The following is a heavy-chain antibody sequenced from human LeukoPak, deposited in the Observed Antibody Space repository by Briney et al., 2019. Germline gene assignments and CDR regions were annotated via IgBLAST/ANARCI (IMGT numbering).Heavy chain of an antibody. CDR1: GGSFSSHY. CDR3: ARDPTTVNNGLDI. CDR2: IASIGST. V-gene: IGHV4-59*11. Sequence: SETLSLTCTVAGGSFSSHYCSWIRQPPGKGLEWIGYIASIGSTNYNPSLKSRVNLSVDTSKHPFSLKLRSVTAADTAVYYCARDPTTVNNGLDIWGQGTMVTVSS. D-gene: IGHD4-17*01. J-gene: IGHJ3*02.